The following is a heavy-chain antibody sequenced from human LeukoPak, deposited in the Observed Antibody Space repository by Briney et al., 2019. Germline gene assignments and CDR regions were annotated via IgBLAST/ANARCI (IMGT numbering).Heavy chain of an antibody. Sequence: PGRSLRLSCAASGFTFDDYAMHWVRQAPGKGLEWVSGISWNSGSIGYADSVKGRFTISRDNSKNSLSLQMNSLRGEDTAVYYCARGPYYYMDVWGKGTTVTVSS. CDR3: ARGPYYYMDV. J-gene: IGHJ6*03. D-gene: IGHD3-16*01. CDR1: GFTFDDYA. CDR2: ISWNSGSI. V-gene: IGHV3-9*01.